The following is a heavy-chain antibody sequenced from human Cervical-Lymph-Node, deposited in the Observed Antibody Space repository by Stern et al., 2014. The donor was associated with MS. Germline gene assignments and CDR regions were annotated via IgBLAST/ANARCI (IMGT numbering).Heavy chain of an antibody. CDR3: AKSTVTSLSDY. CDR2: ISGRGGSN. Sequence: EVQLLESGGGLVQPGGSLRLSCAASGFTFSSYAMSWVRQAPGKGLEWVSAISGRGGSNYYADSVTGRGTISRDNSKNTLYLQMNSLRAEDTAVYYCAKSTVTSLSDYWGQGTLVTVSS. CDR1: GFTFSSYA. D-gene: IGHD4-17*01. J-gene: IGHJ4*02. V-gene: IGHV3-23*01.